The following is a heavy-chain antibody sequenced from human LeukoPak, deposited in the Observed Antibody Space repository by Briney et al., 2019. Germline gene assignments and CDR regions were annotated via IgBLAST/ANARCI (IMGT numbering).Heavy chain of an antibody. Sequence: PGGSLRLSCAASGFTFSSYAMSWVRQAPGKGLEWVSAISGSGGSTYYADSVKGRFTISRDNSKNTLYLQMNSLRAEDTAVYYCAKWGSGSYYRSTPPGLWGQGTLVTVSS. CDR3: AKWGSGSYYRSTPPGL. J-gene: IGHJ4*02. D-gene: IGHD3-10*01. V-gene: IGHV3-23*01. CDR1: GFTFSSYA. CDR2: ISGSGGST.